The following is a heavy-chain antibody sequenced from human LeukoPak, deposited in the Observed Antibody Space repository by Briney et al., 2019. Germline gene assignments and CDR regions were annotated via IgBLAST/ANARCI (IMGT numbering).Heavy chain of an antibody. CDR3: VRGGFIAAAGLFDS. CDR1: GDSVSSNSAA. CDR2: TYYRSKWSS. Sequence: SQTLPLTCAISGDSVSSNSAAWNWIRQSPARGLEWLGRTYYRSKWSSDYAVSVKSRITINSDTSTNHFSLHLNSVTPEDTAVYYCVRGGFIAAAGLFDSWGQGTLVTVSS. D-gene: IGHD6-13*01. J-gene: IGHJ4*02. V-gene: IGHV6-1*01.